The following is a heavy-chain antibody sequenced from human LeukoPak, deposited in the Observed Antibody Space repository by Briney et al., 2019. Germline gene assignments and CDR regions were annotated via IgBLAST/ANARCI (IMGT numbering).Heavy chain of an antibody. CDR2: IYPGDSDT. J-gene: IGHJ4*02. CDR1: GYSFTSYW. V-gene: IGHV5-51*01. Sequence: GESLKISCKGSGYSFTSYWIGWVRQMPGKGLEWMGIIYPGDSDTRYSPSFQGQVTISADKSISTAYLQWSSLKASDTAMYYCARTPPYYDILTGYYPNSDYWGQGTLVTVSS. D-gene: IGHD3-9*01. CDR3: ARTPPYYDILTGYYPNSDY.